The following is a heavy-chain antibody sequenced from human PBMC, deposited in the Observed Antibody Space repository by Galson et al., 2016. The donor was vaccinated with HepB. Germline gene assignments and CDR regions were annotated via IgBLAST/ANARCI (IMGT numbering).Heavy chain of an antibody. Sequence: SVKVSCKASGFTFTSSAMQWVRQARGQRLEWIGWIVVGSGNTNYAQRFQERVTITRDMSTSTAYMELSSLRSEDTAVYYCAATLEWLQRDYYYGMDVWGQGTTVTVSS. V-gene: IGHV1-58*02. J-gene: IGHJ6*02. CDR1: GFTFTSSA. CDR3: AATLEWLQRDYYYGMDV. D-gene: IGHD3-3*01. CDR2: IVVGSGNT.